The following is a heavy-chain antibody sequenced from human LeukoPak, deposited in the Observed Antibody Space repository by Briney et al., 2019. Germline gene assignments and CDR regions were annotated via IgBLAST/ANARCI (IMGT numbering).Heavy chain of an antibody. D-gene: IGHD1-26*01. CDR2: ISSSSSYI. CDR3: AKDLPLVGATWPFDY. J-gene: IGHJ4*02. V-gene: IGHV3-21*04. Sequence: GGSLRLSCAASGFTFSSYSMNWVRQAPGKGLEWVSSISSSSSYIYYADSVKGRFTISRDNAKNSLYLQMNSLRAEDTAVYYCAKDLPLVGATWPFDYWGQGTLVTVSS. CDR1: GFTFSSYS.